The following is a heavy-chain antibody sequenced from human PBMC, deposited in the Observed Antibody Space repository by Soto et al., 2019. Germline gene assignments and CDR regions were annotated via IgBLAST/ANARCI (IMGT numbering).Heavy chain of an antibody. CDR2: ISSSSSYI. J-gene: IGHJ3*02. Sequence: PGGSLRLSCAASGFTFSSYSMNWVRQAPGKGLEWVSSISSSSSYIYYADSVKGRFTISRDNAKNSLYLQMNSLRAEDTAVYYCARDQAYRDAFDIWGQGTMVTVSS. CDR1: GFTFSSYS. CDR3: ARDQAYRDAFDI. V-gene: IGHV3-21*01. D-gene: IGHD3-16*02.